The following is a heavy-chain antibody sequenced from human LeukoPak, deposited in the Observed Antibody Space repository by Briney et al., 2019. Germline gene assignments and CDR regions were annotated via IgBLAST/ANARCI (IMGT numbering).Heavy chain of an antibody. CDR1: GGSFSGYY. J-gene: IGHJ4*02. Sequence: SETLSLTCAVYGGSFSGYYWSWIRQPPGKGLEWIGEINHSGSTNYNPSLKSRVTISVDTSKNQFSLKLSSVTAADTAVYYCARLGEVTHETRGVHYFDYWGQGTLVTVSS. V-gene: IGHV4-34*01. D-gene: IGHD3-10*01. CDR3: ARLGEVTHETRGVHYFDY. CDR2: INHSGST.